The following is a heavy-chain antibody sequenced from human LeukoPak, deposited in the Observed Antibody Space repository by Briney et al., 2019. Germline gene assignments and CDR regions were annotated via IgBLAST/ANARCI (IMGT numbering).Heavy chain of an antibody. CDR2: IMPLFGTA. CDR3: ASGSLGDGYGVGDYYQYMDV. CDR1: GGTFNSYA. J-gene: IGHJ6*03. Sequence: SVTVSCTASGGTFNSYAISWVRQAPGQGLEWMGGIMPLFGTANYAQEFQGRVTFTTDESASTAYMEVSSLRSEDTAVYYCASGSLGDGYGVGDYYQYMDVWGKGTTVTVSS. V-gene: IGHV1-69*05. D-gene: IGHD5-24*01.